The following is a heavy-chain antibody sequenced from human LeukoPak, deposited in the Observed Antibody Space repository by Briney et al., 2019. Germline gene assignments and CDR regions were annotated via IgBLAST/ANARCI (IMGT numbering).Heavy chain of an antibody. Sequence: GGSLRLSCAASGFSVSNYYMSWVRQAPGKGLEWVSAISGSGGSTYYADSVKGRFTISRDNSKNTLYLQMNSLRAEDTAVYYCAKATYDSSALGYWGQGTLVTVSS. J-gene: IGHJ4*02. D-gene: IGHD3-22*01. CDR2: ISGSGGST. V-gene: IGHV3-23*01. CDR1: GFSVSNYY. CDR3: AKATYDSSALGY.